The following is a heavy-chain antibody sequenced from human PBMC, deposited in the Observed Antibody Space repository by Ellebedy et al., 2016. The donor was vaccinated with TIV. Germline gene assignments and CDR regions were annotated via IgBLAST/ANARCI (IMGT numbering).Heavy chain of an antibody. J-gene: IGHJ4*02. Sequence: GGSLRLXXAASGFTFSSHWMSWVRQAPGKGLEWVANIKQDGSEKYYVDSVKGRFTISRDNAKNSLYLQMNSLRAEDTAVYYCARGQGRVWGRGTLVTVSS. CDR3: ARGQGRV. V-gene: IGHV3-7*01. D-gene: IGHD1-26*01. CDR2: IKQDGSEK. CDR1: GFTFSSHW.